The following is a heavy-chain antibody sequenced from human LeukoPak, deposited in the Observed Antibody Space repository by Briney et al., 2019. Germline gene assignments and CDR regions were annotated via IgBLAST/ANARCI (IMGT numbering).Heavy chain of an antibody. CDR2: ISGGGGGE. J-gene: IGHJ4*02. D-gene: IGHD1-26*01. CDR1: GFTFSSYA. CDR3: TKDGSYARELHNSGFVID. V-gene: IGHV3-23*01. Sequence: GGSLRLSCAASGFTFSSYAMSWVRQTPGKGLEWVSSISGGGGGEYYADSVKGRFTISRDKSKNTLYVQMNSLRVDDTAVYYCTKDGSYARELHNSGFVIDWGQGTLVTVSS.